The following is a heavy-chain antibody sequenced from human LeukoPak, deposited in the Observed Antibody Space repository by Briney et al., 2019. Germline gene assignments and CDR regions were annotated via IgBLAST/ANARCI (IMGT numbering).Heavy chain of an antibody. CDR1: GGSISSSNW. Sequence: TSETLSLTCAVSGGSISSSNWWSWVRQPPGKGLEGIGEIYHGGSTNYNPSLKSRVTISVDKSKNQFSLKLSSVTTADTAVYYCAKNSCGGDCYSNYYYYGMDVWGKGTTVTVSS. D-gene: IGHD2-21*02. CDR2: IYHGGST. J-gene: IGHJ6*04. CDR3: AKNSCGGDCYSNYYYYGMDV. V-gene: IGHV4-4*02.